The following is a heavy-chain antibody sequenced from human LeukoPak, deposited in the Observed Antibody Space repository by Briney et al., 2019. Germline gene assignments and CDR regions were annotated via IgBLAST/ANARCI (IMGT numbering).Heavy chain of an antibody. D-gene: IGHD6-6*01. CDR3: AREDSIAARFFDY. J-gene: IGHJ4*02. CDR1: GGSISSSSYY. Sequence: SETLSLTCTVSGGSISSSSYYWGWIRQPPGKGLEWIGSIYYSGSTYYNPSLKSRVTISVDTSKNQFSLELSSVTAADTAVYYCAREDSIAARFFDYWGQGTLVTVSS. CDR2: IYYSGST. V-gene: IGHV4-39*07.